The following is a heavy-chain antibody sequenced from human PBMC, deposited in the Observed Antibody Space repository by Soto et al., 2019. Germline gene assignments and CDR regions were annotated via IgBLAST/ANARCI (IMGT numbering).Heavy chain of an antibody. D-gene: IGHD1-26*01. CDR3: AREHHIVGATTRHFDY. CDR2: INPSGGST. J-gene: IGHJ4*02. Sequence: ASVKVSCKASGYTFTSYYMHWVRQAPGQGLEWMGIINPSGGSTSYAQKFQGRVTMTRDTSTSTVYMELSSLRSEDTAVYYCAREHHIVGATTRHFDYWGQGTLVTVSS. CDR1: GYTFTSYY. V-gene: IGHV1-46*01.